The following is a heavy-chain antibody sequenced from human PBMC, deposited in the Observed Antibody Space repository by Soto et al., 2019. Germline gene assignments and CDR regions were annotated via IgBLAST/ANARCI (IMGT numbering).Heavy chain of an antibody. CDR2: IYWNDEK. CDR3: AHEGFGSDNWFDA. J-gene: IGHJ5*02. CDR1: GFSLTTTGLG. D-gene: IGHD3-10*01. V-gene: IGHV2-5*01. Sequence: QITLKXSGPTLVTPTXXXXLTCTFSGFSLTTTGLGVAWIRQPPGKALEWLALIYWNDEKRYRPSLRSRLTITKDTSKNQVVLTMTDMDPVDTATYYCAHEGFGSDNWFDAWGQGTLVIVSS.